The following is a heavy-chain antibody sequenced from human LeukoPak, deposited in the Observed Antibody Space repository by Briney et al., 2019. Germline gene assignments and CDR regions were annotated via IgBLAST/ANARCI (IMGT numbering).Heavy chain of an antibody. J-gene: IGHJ4*02. CDR3: AREHSGGGNYYDSSGYYRSFDY. CDR2: ISSSRSYI. Sequence: GGSLRLSCAPSGFTFSSYSMNWVRQAPGKGLEWVSYISSSRSYIYYADSVKGRFTISRDNAKDSLYLQMSSLRVEDTAVYYCAREHSGGGNYYDSSGYYRSFDYWGQGTPVTVSS. CDR1: GFTFSSYS. D-gene: IGHD3-22*01. V-gene: IGHV3-21*01.